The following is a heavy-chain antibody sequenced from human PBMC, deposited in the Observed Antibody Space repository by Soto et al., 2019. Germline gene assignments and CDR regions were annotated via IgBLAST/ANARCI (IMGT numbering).Heavy chain of an antibody. CDR1: GGTFSSYA. CDR3: ARARGGYPRGDAFDI. Sequence: QVQLVQSGAEVKKPGSSVKVSCKASGGTFSSYAISWVRQAPGQGLEWMGGIIPIFGTANYAQKFQGRVTMTADECTSSAYMELSSLRAEDTAVYYCARARGGYPRGDAFDIWGQGTMVTVSS. CDR2: IIPIFGTA. D-gene: IGHD3-16*02. V-gene: IGHV1-69*12. J-gene: IGHJ3*02.